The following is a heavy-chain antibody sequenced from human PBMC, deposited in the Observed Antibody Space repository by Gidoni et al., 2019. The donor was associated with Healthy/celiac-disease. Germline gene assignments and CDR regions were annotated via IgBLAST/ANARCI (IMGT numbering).Heavy chain of an antibody. J-gene: IGHJ5*02. Sequence: EVQLLESGGGLVQPGGSLRLSCAASGFTFSSYAMSWVRQAPGKGLEWVSAISGSGGSTYYADSVKGRFTISRDNSKNTLYLQMNSLRAEDTAVYYCAKNLGLGDITIFGVAVSGIDPWGQGTLVTVSS. CDR1: GFTFSSYA. V-gene: IGHV3-23*01. D-gene: IGHD3-3*01. CDR2: ISGSGGST. CDR3: AKNLGLGDITIFGVAVSGIDP.